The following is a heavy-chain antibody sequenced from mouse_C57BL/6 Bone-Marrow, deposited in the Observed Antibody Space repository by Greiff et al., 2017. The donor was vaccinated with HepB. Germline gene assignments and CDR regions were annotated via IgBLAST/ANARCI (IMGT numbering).Heavy chain of an antibody. V-gene: IGHV3-1*01. D-gene: IGHD2-2*01. Sequence: EVKLEESGPGMVKPSQSLSLTCTVTGYSITSGYDWHWIRHFPGNKLEWMGYISYSGSTNYNPSLKSRISITHDTSKNHFFLKLHSVTTEDTATYYCARGGYDPYFDVWGTGTTVTVSS. CDR2: ISYSGST. CDR3: ARGGYDPYFDV. J-gene: IGHJ1*03. CDR1: GYSITSGYD.